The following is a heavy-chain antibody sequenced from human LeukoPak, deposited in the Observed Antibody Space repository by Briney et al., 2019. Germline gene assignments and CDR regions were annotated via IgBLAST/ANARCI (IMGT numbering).Heavy chain of an antibody. V-gene: IGHV4-30-4*01. CDR1: GGSISSGDYY. CDR3: ARDVNDSSGYQGY. CDR2: IYYSGTT. D-gene: IGHD3-22*01. J-gene: IGHJ4*02. Sequence: SETLSLTCTVSGGSISSGDYYWSWIRQPPGKGLEWIGYIYYSGTTYYNPSLKSRVTISVDTSKNQFSLKLSSVTAADTAVYYCARDVNDSSGYQGYWGQGNLVTVSS.